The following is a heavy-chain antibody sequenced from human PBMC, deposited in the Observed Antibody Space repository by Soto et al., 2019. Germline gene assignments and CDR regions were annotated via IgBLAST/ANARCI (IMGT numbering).Heavy chain of an antibody. V-gene: IGHV3-48*01. CDR3: ARDLSWGSNWYYYMDV. Sequence: AGGSLRLSCATSGFPLSDCAMNWVRQAPGRGLEWVSYISSSSSVIDYADSVKGRFTVSRDNARNSLYPQMNSLRAEDTAVYYCARDLSWGSNWYYYMDVWGKGTTVTVSS. J-gene: IGHJ6*03. CDR2: ISSSSSVI. CDR1: GFPLSDCA. D-gene: IGHD7-27*01.